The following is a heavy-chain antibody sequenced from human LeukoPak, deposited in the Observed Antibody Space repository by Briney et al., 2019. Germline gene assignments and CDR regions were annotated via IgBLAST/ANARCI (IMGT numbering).Heavy chain of an antibody. CDR2: IYYSGST. CDR1: GGSISSYY. J-gene: IGHJ5*02. D-gene: IGHD3-10*01. V-gene: IGHV4-59*01. Sequence: SETLSLTCTVSGGSISSYYWSWIRQPPGKGLEWIGYIYYSGSTNYNPSLKSRVTISVDTSKNQFSLKLSSVTAADTAVYYCARANCYGSGSYDWFDPWGQGILVTVSS. CDR3: ARANCYGSGSYDWFDP.